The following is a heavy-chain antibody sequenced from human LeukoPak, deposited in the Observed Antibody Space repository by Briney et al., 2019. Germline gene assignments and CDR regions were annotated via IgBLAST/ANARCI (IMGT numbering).Heavy chain of an antibody. CDR3: ARVGASGLVAPYIDY. J-gene: IGHJ4*02. Sequence: SETLSLTCTVSGGSISSHYWSWIRQPPGKGLEWIGYIYYSGSTNYNPSLKSRVTISVDTSKNQFSLKLSSVTAADTAVYYCARVGASGLVAPYIDYWAREPWSPSPQ. CDR1: GGSISSHY. D-gene: IGHD3-10*01. V-gene: IGHV4-59*11. CDR2: IYYSGST.